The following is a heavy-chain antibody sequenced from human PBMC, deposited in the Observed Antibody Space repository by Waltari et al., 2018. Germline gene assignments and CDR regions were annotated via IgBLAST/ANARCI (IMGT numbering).Heavy chain of an antibody. D-gene: IGHD3-16*01. CDR3: ARTGGGDQDYYYYMDV. CDR2: IYYSGST. J-gene: IGHJ6*03. CDR1: GGSISSSSYY. V-gene: IGHV4-39*01. Sequence: QLQLQESGPGLVKPSETLSLTCTVSGGSISSSSYYWGWIRQPPGKGLEWIGSIYYSGSTYYNPSLKSRVTISVDTSKNQFSLKLSSVTAADTAVYYCARTGGGDQDYYYYMDVWGKGTTVTVSS.